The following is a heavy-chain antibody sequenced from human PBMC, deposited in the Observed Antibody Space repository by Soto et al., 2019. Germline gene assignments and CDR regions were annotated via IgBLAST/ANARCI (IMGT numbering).Heavy chain of an antibody. CDR2: IYRTGST. Sequence: SETLALTCAVSGGSFTSNNWWAFFRQPPGQGLEWIGEIYRTGSTNYNPSLKSRVTISLDKSENQFSLKVTSLTAADTAVYYCASRDPGTSVDYWGQGTLVTVPQ. V-gene: IGHV4-4*02. CDR1: GGSFTSNNW. CDR3: ASRDPGTSVDY. D-gene: IGHD1-7*01. J-gene: IGHJ4*02.